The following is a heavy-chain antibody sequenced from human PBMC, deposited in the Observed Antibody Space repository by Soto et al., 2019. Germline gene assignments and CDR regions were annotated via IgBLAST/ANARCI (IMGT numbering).Heavy chain of an antibody. D-gene: IGHD3-22*01. CDR3: ARQSYFDGAGYYLGWFDP. CDR2: LNYGGTT. V-gene: IGHV4-39*01. Sequence: QPHLQPSGPGLVNPSETLSLTCSVSGASMTSSIYYWAWIRQAPGKGLAWIGSLNYGGTTYHSPSLEGRVTMSLDTSKKEFSLNVISVTAADTAIYYCARQSYFDGAGYYLGWFDPWGQGTLVTVSS. J-gene: IGHJ5*02. CDR1: GASMTSSIYY.